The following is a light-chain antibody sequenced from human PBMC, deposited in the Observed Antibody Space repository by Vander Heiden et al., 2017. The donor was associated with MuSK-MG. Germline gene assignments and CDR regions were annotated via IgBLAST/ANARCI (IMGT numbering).Light chain of an antibody. CDR3: QLSYTMGRT. CDR1: QSISSY. J-gene: IGKJ1*01. Sequence: DIQMTQSPSSLSTSVGDRVSITCRASQSISSYLNWYQQKPVKAPKLLIYAASSLQSGVPSRFSASASGTDFTLTMSSLQPEDFATYYCQLSYTMGRTFGQGTKVEIK. CDR2: AAS. V-gene: IGKV1-39*01.